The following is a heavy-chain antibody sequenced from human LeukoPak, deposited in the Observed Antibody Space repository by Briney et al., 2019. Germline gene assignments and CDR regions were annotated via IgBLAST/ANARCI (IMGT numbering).Heavy chain of an antibody. V-gene: IGHV3-23*01. CDR1: GFTFSSYA. CDR3: VLVQDIVVVVAAPFDY. Sequence: GGSLRLSCAASGFTFSSYAMSWVRQAPGKGLEWVSAISGSGGSTYYADSVKGRFTISRDNSKNTLYLQTNSLRAEDTAVYYRVLVQDIVVVVAAPFDYWGQGTLVTVSS. CDR2: ISGSGGST. D-gene: IGHD2-15*01. J-gene: IGHJ4*02.